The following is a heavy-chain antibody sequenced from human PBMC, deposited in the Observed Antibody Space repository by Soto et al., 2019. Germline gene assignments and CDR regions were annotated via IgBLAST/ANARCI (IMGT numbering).Heavy chain of an antibody. D-gene: IGHD2-21*02. CDR3: ARDDGLAYCGGDCYS. Sequence: QVQLVQSGAEVKKPGSSVKVSCKASEGTFSSYTISWVRQAPGQGLEWMGRIIPFVGITKYAQKFQARVTITADKYTSTAYMELSSLRSEDTAVYYCARDDGLAYCGGDCYSRGQGTLETVSS. J-gene: IGHJ4*02. V-gene: IGHV1-69*02. CDR1: EGTFSSYT. CDR2: IIPFVGIT.